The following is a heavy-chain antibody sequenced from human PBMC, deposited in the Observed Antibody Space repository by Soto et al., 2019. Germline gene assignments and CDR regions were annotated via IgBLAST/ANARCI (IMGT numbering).Heavy chain of an antibody. J-gene: IGHJ4*02. CDR2: ISDNTKFT. V-gene: IGHV3-11*06. Sequence: PGGSLRLSCAASVFIFSDYYMSLMRQAPGKGLDWVAYISDNTKFTNHVDSVMGRFSISRDNAKNSHYLQMKSLRAEDTAVYYCARVQITPVRGVPYFEYWGRGTMVTVSS. CDR1: VFIFSDYY. D-gene: IGHD3-10*01. CDR3: ARVQITPVRGVPYFEY.